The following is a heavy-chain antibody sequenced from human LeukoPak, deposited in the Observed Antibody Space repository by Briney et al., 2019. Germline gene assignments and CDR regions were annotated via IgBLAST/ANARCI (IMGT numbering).Heavy chain of an antibody. D-gene: IGHD1-26*01. V-gene: IGHV3-66*01. CDR1: GFTVSSNY. CDR3: ATGEWELLPERTYYFDY. CDR2: IYSGGST. J-gene: IGHJ4*02. Sequence: GGSLRLSCAASGFTVSSNYMSWVRQAPGKGLEWVSVIYSGGSTYYADSVKGRFTISRDNSKNTLYLQMNSLRAEDTAVYYCATGEWELLPERTYYFDYWGQGTLVTASS.